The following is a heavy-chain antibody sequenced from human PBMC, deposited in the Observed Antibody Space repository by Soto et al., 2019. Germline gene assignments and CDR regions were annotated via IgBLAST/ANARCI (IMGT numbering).Heavy chain of an antibody. CDR1: GYVFTHYY. CDR3: ARGAPSDY. Sequence: ASVKVSCKISGYVFTHYYRHWVRQAPGQGLEWMGMISAYNGSTTYARKLQGRVTMTTDTSTSTAYMELRSLRSDDTAVYYCARGAPSDYWGQGTLVTVSS. V-gene: IGHV1-18*04. CDR2: ISAYNGST. J-gene: IGHJ4*02.